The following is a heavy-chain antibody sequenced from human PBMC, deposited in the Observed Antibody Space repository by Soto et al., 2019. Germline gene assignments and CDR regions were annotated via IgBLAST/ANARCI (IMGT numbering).Heavy chain of an antibody. Sequence: GGSLRLSCAASGFTFSSYWMHWVRQAPGKGLVWVSRINSDGSSTSYADSVKGRFTISRDNAKNTLYLQMNSLRAEDTAVYYCARISGYDLRYYYYGMDVWGQGTTVTVSS. J-gene: IGHJ6*02. CDR1: GFTFSSYW. CDR3: ARISGYDLRYYYYGMDV. V-gene: IGHV3-74*01. D-gene: IGHD5-12*01. CDR2: INSDGSST.